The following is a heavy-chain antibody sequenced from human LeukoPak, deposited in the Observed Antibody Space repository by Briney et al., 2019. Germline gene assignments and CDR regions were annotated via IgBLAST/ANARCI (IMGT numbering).Heavy chain of an antibody. Sequence: SETLSLTSTVSGGSISSYYWSWIRQPAGKGLEWIGRIYTSGSTNYNPSLRSRVTMSVDTSKNQFSLKLSSVTAADTAVYYCARGANAEYYYGSGSYPYYFDYWGQGTLVTVSS. CDR2: IYTSGST. CDR1: GGSISSYY. CDR3: ARGANAEYYYGSGSYPYYFDY. J-gene: IGHJ4*02. V-gene: IGHV4-4*07. D-gene: IGHD3-10*01.